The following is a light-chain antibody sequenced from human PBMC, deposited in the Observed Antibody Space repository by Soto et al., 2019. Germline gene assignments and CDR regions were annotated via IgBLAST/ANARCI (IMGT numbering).Light chain of an antibody. CDR2: GNS. V-gene: IGLV1-40*01. CDR3: QSYDSRRSGYVV. Sequence: QSVLTQPPSVSGAPGQRVTISCTGSSSNIGAGYDVHWYQQLPGTAPKLLIYGNSNRPSGVPDRFSGSKSGTSASLAITGLQAEDEADYYCQSYDSRRSGYVVFSGGTKLTVL. CDR1: SSNIGAGYD. J-gene: IGLJ2*01.